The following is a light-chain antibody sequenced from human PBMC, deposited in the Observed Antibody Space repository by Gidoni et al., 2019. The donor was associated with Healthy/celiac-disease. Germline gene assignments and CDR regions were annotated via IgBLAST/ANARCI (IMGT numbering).Light chain of an antibody. Sequence: DIVLTQSPGTLSLSPGERSTLSCRASQSVSSRYLGWYQQKPGQAPRLLIDGETSRDTGIPDRVSGSGSGTDFTLTISRLEAEDFEVYYCQQYGSSPITFGQGTRLEIK. J-gene: IGKJ5*01. CDR3: QQYGSSPIT. V-gene: IGKV3-20*01. CDR1: QSVSSRY. CDR2: GET.